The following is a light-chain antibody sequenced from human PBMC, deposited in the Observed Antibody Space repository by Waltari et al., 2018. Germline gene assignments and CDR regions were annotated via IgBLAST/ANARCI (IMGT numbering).Light chain of an antibody. CDR1: SSDVGTYNY. CDR3: SSYTGSDMDIV. CDR2: DVT. J-gene: IGLJ3*02. V-gene: IGLV2-8*01. Sequence: QSALTQPPSASGSPGQSVTIPCTGTSSDVGTYNYVSWYQQHPGKAPKLMIYDVTKWPSGVPDRFSASKSGNTASLTVSGLQAEDEADYYCSSYTGSDMDIVFGGGTKLTVL.